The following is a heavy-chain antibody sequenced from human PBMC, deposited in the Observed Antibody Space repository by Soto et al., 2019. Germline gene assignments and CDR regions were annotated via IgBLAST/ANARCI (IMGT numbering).Heavy chain of an antibody. CDR1: GGSISSSSYY. CDR3: ARLGTRVHSSGWYEGHRGWFDP. J-gene: IGHJ5*02. Sequence: QLQLQESGPGLVKPSETLSLTCTVSGGSISSSSYYWGWIRQPPGKGLEWIGSIYYSGSTYYNPSLKSRVTISVDTSKNQFSLKLSSVTAADTAVYYCARLGTRVHSSGWYEGHRGWFDPWGQGTLVTVSS. V-gene: IGHV4-39*01. CDR2: IYYSGST. D-gene: IGHD6-19*01.